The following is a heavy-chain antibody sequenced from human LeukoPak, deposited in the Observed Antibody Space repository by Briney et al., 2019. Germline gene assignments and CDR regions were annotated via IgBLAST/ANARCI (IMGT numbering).Heavy chain of an antibody. V-gene: IGHV1-18*01. CDR3: ARAHHGSGYYPEWFDP. D-gene: IGHD3-9*01. CDR2: ISAYNGDT. Sequence: ASVKVSCKASGYTFTSYCISWVRPAPGQGLQWMGWISAYNGDTNYAQKLQGRVTMTTDTSTSTAFMELRILGSDYTAVYYCARAHHGSGYYPEWFDPWGQGTLVTVSS. CDR1: GYTFTSYC. J-gene: IGHJ5*02.